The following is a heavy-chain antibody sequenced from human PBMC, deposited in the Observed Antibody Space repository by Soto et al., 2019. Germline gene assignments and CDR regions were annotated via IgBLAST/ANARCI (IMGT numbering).Heavy chain of an antibody. CDR2: IYYSGRT. D-gene: IGHD5-12*01. Sequence: QLQLQESGPGLVKPSETLSLTCTVSGGSISTYYWNWIRQPPGKGLEWIGDIYYSGRTNYNPSLKSRVAISVDMFKNQFSLNLSSVTPADTAVYYCARGRGYSGQRRGWFDPWGQGTLVTVSS. CDR1: GGSISTYY. CDR3: ARGRGYSGQRRGWFDP. V-gene: IGHV4-59*01. J-gene: IGHJ5*02.